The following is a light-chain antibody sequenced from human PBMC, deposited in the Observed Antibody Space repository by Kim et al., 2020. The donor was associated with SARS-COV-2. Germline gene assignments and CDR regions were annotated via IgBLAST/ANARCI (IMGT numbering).Light chain of an antibody. CDR1: SSDVGGYNY. Sequence: QSALTQPASVSGSPGQSITISCTGTSSDVGGYNYVYWYQQHPGKALKLMIYDVSNRTSGVSNSFSDSKYGNTASLTISGLQAEDEADYYCSSYTSSSTGVFGGGTKLTVL. V-gene: IGLV2-14*03. CDR3: SSYTSSSTGV. CDR2: DVS. J-gene: IGLJ2*01.